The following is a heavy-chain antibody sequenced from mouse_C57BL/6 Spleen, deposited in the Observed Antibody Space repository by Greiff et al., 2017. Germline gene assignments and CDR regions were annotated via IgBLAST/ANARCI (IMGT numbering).Heavy chain of an antibody. V-gene: IGHV1-22*01. D-gene: IGHD1-1*01. Sequence: EVQLQQSGPELVKPGASVKMSCKASGYTFTDYNMHWVKQSHGKSLEWSGYINPNNGGTSYNQKVKGKGTFTVNKSSSTAYIELRSLTSEDSAFYYCSRGDYYSNSDYAMDYWGQGTSVTVSS. CDR2: INPNNGGT. CDR1: GYTFTDYN. J-gene: IGHJ4*01. CDR3: SRGDYYSNSDYAMDY.